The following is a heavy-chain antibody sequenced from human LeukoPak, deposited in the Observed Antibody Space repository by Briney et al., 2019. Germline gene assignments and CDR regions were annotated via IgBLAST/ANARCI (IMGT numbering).Heavy chain of an antibody. CDR3: ARGYSYAYYFDY. D-gene: IGHD5-18*01. J-gene: IGHJ4*02. V-gene: IGHV4-39*07. CDR1: GGSISSSSYY. CDR2: IYYSGST. Sequence: PSETLSLTCTVSGGSISSSSYYWGWIRQPPGTGLEWIGSIYYSGSTYYNPSLKSRVTISVDTSKNQFSLKLSSVTAADTAVYYCARGYSYAYYFDYWGQGTLVTVSS.